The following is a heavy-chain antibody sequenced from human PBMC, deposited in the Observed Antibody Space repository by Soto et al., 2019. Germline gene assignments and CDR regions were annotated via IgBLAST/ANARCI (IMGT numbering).Heavy chain of an antibody. V-gene: IGHV4-30-2*01. CDR3: ARAVAPYFGTWFDP. J-gene: IGHJ5*02. CDR1: GGSITSGNSYS. CDR2: ISHTGST. D-gene: IGHD3-10*01. Sequence: SETLSLTCAVSGGSITSGNSYSWSWLRQPPGKGLEWIGSISHTGSTSYNPSLKRRLTMSVDKSKNQFSLRLSSVTAADMAVYYCARAVAPYFGTWFDPWGQGILVTVSS.